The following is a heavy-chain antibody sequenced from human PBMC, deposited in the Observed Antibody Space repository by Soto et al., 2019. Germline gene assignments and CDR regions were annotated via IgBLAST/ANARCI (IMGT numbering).Heavy chain of an antibody. D-gene: IGHD4-17*01. CDR2: VIPIFGTA. CDR3: AIMTTVTTNFGY. J-gene: IGHJ4*02. V-gene: IGHV1-69*12. Sequence: QVQLGQSGAEVKKPGSSVKVSCKASGGTFSSYAISWVRQAPGQGLEWMGGVIPIFGTANYAQKFQGRVTLTADDSTSTGYLELSSLRSEDTAVYYFAIMTTVTTNFGYWGQGTLVHGSS. CDR1: GGTFSSYA.